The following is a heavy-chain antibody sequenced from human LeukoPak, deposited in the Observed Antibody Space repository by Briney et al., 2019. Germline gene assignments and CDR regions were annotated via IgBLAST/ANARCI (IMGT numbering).Heavy chain of an antibody. V-gene: IGHV3-30*18. CDR1: GFTFSSYG. Sequence: SGGSLRLSCAASGFTFSSYGMHWVRQAPGKGLEWVAVISYDGSNKYYADSVKGRFTISRDNSKNTLYPQMNSLRAEDTAVYYCAKDADYDILTAPPDYWGQGTLVTVSS. D-gene: IGHD3-9*01. CDR3: AKDADYDILTAPPDY. J-gene: IGHJ4*02. CDR2: ISYDGSNK.